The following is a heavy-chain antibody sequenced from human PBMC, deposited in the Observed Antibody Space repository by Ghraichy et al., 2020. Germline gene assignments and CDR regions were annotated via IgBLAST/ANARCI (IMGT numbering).Heavy chain of an antibody. J-gene: IGHJ4*02. V-gene: IGHV5-51*01. D-gene: IGHD3-10*01. CDR2: IYPGDSDT. Sequence: GESLNISCKGSGYSFTSYWIGWVRQMPGKGLEWMGIIYPGDSDTRYSPSFQGQVTISADKSISTAYLQWSSLKASDTAMYYCARHPQDYYGSGSYVAYFDYWGQGTLVTVSS. CDR1: GYSFTSYW. CDR3: ARHPQDYYGSGSYVAYFDY.